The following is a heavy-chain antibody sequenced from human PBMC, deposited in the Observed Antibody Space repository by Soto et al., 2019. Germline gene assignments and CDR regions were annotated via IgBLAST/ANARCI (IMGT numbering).Heavy chain of an antibody. CDR2: IFPGDSDT. V-gene: IGHV5-51*01. J-gene: IGHJ5*02. CDR1: GFSLNTYW. Sequence: GESLKISCNASGFSLNTYWIGWVRQKPGKGLEWMGSIFPGDSDTRYSPSFQGQVIISADRSISTAYLQWRSLKASDTAIYYCARKVGATAFDPWGQGTLVTVSS. CDR3: ARKVGATAFDP. D-gene: IGHD1-26*01.